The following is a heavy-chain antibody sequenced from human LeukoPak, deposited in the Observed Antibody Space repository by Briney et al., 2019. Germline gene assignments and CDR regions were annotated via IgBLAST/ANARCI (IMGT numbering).Heavy chain of an antibody. CDR3: ARDLNWNYVP. J-gene: IGHJ5*02. V-gene: IGHV3-21*01. CDR1: GFTFSSCS. D-gene: IGHD1-7*01. CDR2: ISSSSSYI. Sequence: KPGGSLRLSCAASGFTFSSCSMNWVRQAPGKGLEWVSSISSSSSYIYYADSVKGRFTISRDNAKNSLYLQMNSLRAEDTAVYYCARDLNWNYVPWGQGTLVTVSS.